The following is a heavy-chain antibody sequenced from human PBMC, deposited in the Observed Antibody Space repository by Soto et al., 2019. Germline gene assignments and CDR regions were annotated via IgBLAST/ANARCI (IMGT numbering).Heavy chain of an antibody. CDR3: AGQPTAGSFYDLGSYYYYYGMDV. D-gene: IGHD3-16*01. CDR1: GGSISSGVYS. V-gene: IGHV4-30-2*05. CDR2: IYHSGST. J-gene: IGHJ6*02. Sequence: SETLSLTCAVSGGSISSGVYSWSWIRQPPGKGLEWIGYIYHSGSTYYNPSLKSRVTISVDTSKNQFSLNLSSVTAADSAVYYCAGQPTAGSFYDLGSYYYYYGMDVWGQGTTVTVSS.